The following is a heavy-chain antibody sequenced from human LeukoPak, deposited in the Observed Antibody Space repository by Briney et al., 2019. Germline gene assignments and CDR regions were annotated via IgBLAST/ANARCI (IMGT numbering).Heavy chain of an antibody. V-gene: IGHV3-7*01. J-gene: IGHJ5*02. CDR1: GFTISSYW. CDR2: IKLDGSER. D-gene: IGHD2-15*01. Sequence: GGSLRLSCAASGFTISSYWMNWVRQAPGKGLEWVATIKLDGSERYHVESVKGRFTISRDNAKNSPYLQMNSLTAEDTAVYYCASQFCSGRTCYPNWFDPWGQGTLVTVSS. CDR3: ASQFCSGRTCYPNWFDP.